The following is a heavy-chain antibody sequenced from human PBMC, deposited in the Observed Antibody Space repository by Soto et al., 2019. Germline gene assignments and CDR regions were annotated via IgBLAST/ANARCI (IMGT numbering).Heavy chain of an antibody. Sequence: QVQLVQSVAEVKKPGSSVKVSCKAFGGTFSSYAINWIRQAPGQGLEWMGGIIPIFGTTTYAQRFQARVTITADESTSTAYMELSSLRSEDTALYYCARDGGAATFDYWGQGTLVTVSS. CDR2: IIPIFGTT. CDR3: ARDGGAATFDY. CDR1: GGTFSSYA. D-gene: IGHD1-26*01. V-gene: IGHV1-69*12. J-gene: IGHJ4*02.